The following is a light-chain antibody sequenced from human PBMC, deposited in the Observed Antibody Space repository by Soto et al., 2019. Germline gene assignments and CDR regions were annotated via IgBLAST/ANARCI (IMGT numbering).Light chain of an antibody. CDR2: KAS. CDR1: QSISAW. CDR3: QQYHSYPLT. V-gene: IGKV1-5*03. Sequence: DIQMTQSPSTLSASVGERVTITCRASQSISAWLARYQQKPGKAPKLLIYKASNVESGVPSRFSGSGSGTEFTLTIGSLQPDDFATYYCQQYHSYPLTFGQGTRLEIK. J-gene: IGKJ5*01.